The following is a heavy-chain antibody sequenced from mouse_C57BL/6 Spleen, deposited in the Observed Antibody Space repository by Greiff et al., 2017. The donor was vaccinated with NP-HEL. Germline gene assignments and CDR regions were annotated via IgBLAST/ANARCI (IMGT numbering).Heavy chain of an antibody. CDR2: INPGSGGT. CDR3: ARDEAWFAY. J-gene: IGHJ3*01. CDR1: GYAFTNYL. Sequence: QVQLQQSGAELVRPGTSVKVSCKASGYAFTNYLIEWVKQRPGQGLEWIGVINPGSGGTNYNEKFKGKATLTADKSSSTAYMQLSSLTSEDSAGYCCARDEAWFAYWGQGTLVTVSA. V-gene: IGHV1-54*01.